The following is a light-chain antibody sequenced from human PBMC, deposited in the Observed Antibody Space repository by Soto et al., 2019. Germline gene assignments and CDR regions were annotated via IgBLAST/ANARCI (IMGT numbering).Light chain of an antibody. V-gene: IGKV1-27*01. J-gene: IGKJ1*01. CDR2: AAS. CDR1: QDISNF. CDR3: QKYYSAPWT. Sequence: DIQMTQSPSSLSASVGDRLTITCRASQDISNFLAWYQQKPGKVPKLLIYAASTLQSGVPSRFSGSGSGTDFTLTISSLQPEDVATYYCQKYYSAPWTFGQGPKVEIK.